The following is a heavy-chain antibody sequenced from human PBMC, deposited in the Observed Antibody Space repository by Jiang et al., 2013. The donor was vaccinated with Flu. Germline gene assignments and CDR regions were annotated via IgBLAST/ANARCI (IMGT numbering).Heavy chain of an antibody. J-gene: IGHJ6*02. CDR3: ARDSSIYDYYYPLDV. Sequence: GAEVKKPGASVKVSCKASGYTFTTYGISWVRQAPGQGLEWMGWISASNGNIDYAQKFQDRVTMTTDTSTTTAYMEVRSLRSDDTAVYYCARDSSIYDYYYPLDVWGQGTTVTVSS. CDR1: GYTFTTYG. D-gene: IGHD2-2*01. CDR2: ISASNGNI. V-gene: IGHV1-18*01.